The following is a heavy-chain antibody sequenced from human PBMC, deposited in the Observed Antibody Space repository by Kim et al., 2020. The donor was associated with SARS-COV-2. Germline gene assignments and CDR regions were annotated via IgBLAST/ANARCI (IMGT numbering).Heavy chain of an antibody. J-gene: IGHJ4*02. V-gene: IGHV3-30*07. CDR3: ASGSSPNYYDSSGYFDY. D-gene: IGHD3-22*01. Sequence: VRGRFTISRDNSKNTRYLQMNSLRAEDTAVYYCASGSSPNYYDSSGYFDYWGQGTLVTVSS.